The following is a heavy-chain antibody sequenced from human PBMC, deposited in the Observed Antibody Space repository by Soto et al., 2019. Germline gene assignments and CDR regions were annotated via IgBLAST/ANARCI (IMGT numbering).Heavy chain of an antibody. Sequence: SETLSLTCTVSGDSISASSWSWVRQPPGKGLEWIGNIHYNGNTKYNPSLKSRVTMSVDTSKNQFSLKLISVTPADTAKYFCAREGNLGRWLQPLDFWGQGNLVTVX. J-gene: IGHJ4*02. D-gene: IGHD5-12*01. CDR1: GDSISASS. CDR2: IHYNGNT. V-gene: IGHV4-59*01. CDR3: AREGNLGRWLQPLDF.